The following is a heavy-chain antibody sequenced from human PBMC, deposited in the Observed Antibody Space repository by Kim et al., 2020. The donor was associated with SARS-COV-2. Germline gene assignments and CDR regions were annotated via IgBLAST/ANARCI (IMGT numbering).Heavy chain of an antibody. J-gene: IGHJ4*02. Sequence: GGSLRLSCAASGFTFSSYDMHWVRQAPGKGLEYVSYISSSGGSTYYADSVKGRFTISRDNSKNTMYLQMSSLRAEDTAVYYCVRTRFITMIVVDYWGQGTLVTVSS. V-gene: IGHV3-64D*06. CDR2: ISSSGGST. CDR3: VRTRFITMIVVDY. CDR1: GFTFSSYD. D-gene: IGHD3-22*01.